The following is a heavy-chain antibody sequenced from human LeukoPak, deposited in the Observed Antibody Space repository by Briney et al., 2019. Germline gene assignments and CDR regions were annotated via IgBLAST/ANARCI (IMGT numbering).Heavy chain of an antibody. CDR2: IYHSGST. J-gene: IGHJ4*02. Sequence: PSGTLSLTCAVSGGSISSSNWWSWVRQPPGKGLEWIGEIYHSGSTYYNPSLKSRVTISVDTSKNQFSLKLSSVTAADTAVYYCARGRELRSWYSLGGYFDYWGQGTLITVSS. D-gene: IGHD6-13*01. CDR1: GGSISSSNW. V-gene: IGHV4-4*02. CDR3: ARGRELRSWYSLGGYFDY.